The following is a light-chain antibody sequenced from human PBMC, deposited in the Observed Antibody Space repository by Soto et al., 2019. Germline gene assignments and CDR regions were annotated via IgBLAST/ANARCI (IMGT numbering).Light chain of an antibody. Sequence: HSVLAQPASVSGSPGQSTIISCTGTSSDVGGYNYVSWYQQHPGKAPKFLIYEVDNRASGVSDRFSGSKSGNTASLTISELQAEDEADYYCSSYTSSNTLVFGTGTKVTVL. J-gene: IGLJ1*01. CDR1: SSDVGGYNY. V-gene: IGLV2-14*01. CDR3: SSYTSSNTLV. CDR2: EVD.